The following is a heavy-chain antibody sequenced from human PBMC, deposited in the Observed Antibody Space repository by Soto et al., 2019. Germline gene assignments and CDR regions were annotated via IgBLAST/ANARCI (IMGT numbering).Heavy chain of an antibody. Sequence: PSETLSLTCTVSGGSLSSYYWSWIRQSPGKGLEWIGSIYFTGITSYKSSLKSRVTISVDTSKNQFSLKLSSVTAADTAVYYCARHYDSGSYPLDYWGQGTLVTVSS. V-gene: IGHV4-59*01. CDR1: GGSLSSYY. J-gene: IGHJ4*02. CDR3: ARHYDSGSYPLDY. D-gene: IGHD3-10*01. CDR2: IYFTGIT.